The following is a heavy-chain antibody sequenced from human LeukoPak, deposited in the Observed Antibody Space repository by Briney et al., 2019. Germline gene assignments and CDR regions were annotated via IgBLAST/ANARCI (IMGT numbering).Heavy chain of an antibody. CDR2: ISGSGGST. CDR1: GGSISSGSYY. D-gene: IGHD3-10*01. Sequence: ETLSLTCTVSGGSISSGSYYWSWVRQAPGKGLEWVSAISGSGGSTYYADSVKGRFTISRDNSKNALYLQMNSLRAEDTAVYYCARAGYGSGSYFIPYIWGQGTMVTVSS. J-gene: IGHJ3*02. V-gene: IGHV3-23*01. CDR3: ARAGYGSGSYFIPYI.